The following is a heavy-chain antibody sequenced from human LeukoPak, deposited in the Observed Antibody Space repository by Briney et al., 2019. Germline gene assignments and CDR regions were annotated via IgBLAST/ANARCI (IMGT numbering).Heavy chain of an antibody. CDR2: INPSGGST. V-gene: IGHV1-46*01. D-gene: IGHD4-17*01. Sequence: ASVKVSCKASGYTFTSYYMHWVRQAPGQGLEWMGIINPSGGSTSYAQKFQGRVTMTRDMSTSTVYMELSSLRSEDTAVYYCAINGDYGDYVTPWLAIYWGQGTLVTVSS. CDR3: AINGDYGDYVTPWLAIY. J-gene: IGHJ4*02. CDR1: GYTFTSYY.